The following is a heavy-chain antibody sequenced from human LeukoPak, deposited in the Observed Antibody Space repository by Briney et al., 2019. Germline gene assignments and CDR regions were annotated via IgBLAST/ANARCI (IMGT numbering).Heavy chain of an antibody. V-gene: IGHV1-8*01. CDR3: VRGPLGIGSYCDY. CDR1: GYAFTSYD. Sequence: ASVKVSCKASGYAFTSYDINWVRQASGQGLEWMGWMNPNSSETGYVQKFQGRVTMTRNTYIDTAYMELNNLRSEDTPVYYCVRGPLGIGSYCDYWGQGSLVTVSS. D-gene: IGHD7-27*01. J-gene: IGHJ4*02. CDR2: MNPNSSET.